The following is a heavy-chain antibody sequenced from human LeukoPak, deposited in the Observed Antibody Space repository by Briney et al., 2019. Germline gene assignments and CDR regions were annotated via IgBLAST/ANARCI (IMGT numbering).Heavy chain of an antibody. CDR1: GYTFTSYG. CDR3: ARALGDILTGYYFDY. Sequence: ASVKVSCKASGYTFTSYGISWVRQAPGQGLEWMGWISAYNGNTNYAQKLQGRVTMTTDTSTSTAYVELRSLRSDDTAVYYCARALGDILTGYYFDYWGQGTLVTVSS. CDR2: ISAYNGNT. V-gene: IGHV1-18*01. D-gene: IGHD3-9*01. J-gene: IGHJ4*02.